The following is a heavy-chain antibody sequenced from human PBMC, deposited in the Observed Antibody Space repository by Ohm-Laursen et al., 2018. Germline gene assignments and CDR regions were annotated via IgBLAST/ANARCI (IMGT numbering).Heavy chain of an antibody. CDR3: ARGRWIQDGGSTANDY. V-gene: IGHV1-2*02. D-gene: IGHD5-18*01. CDR2: INPNSGGT. J-gene: IGHJ4*02. CDR1: GYTFTGYY. Sequence: VSSVKVSCKASGYTFTGYYMHWVRQAPGQGLEWMGWINPNSGGTNYAQKFQGRVTMTRDTSISTAYMELSRLRSDDTAVYYCARGRWIQDGGSTANDYWGQGTLVTVSS.